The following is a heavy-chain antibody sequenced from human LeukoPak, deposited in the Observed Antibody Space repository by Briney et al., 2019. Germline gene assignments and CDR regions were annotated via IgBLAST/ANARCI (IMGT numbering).Heavy chain of an antibody. V-gene: IGHV4-59*01. J-gene: IGHJ5*02. Sequence: SEALSLTCTVSGGSISSYYWSWIRQPPGKGLEWIGYIYYSGSTNYNPSLKSRVTISVDTSKNQFSLKLSSVTAADTAVYYCARDSGYGSGSYHTRTVSGFDPWGQGTLVTVSS. CDR1: GGSISSYY. CDR2: IYYSGST. D-gene: IGHD3-10*01. CDR3: ARDSGYGSGSYHTRTVSGFDP.